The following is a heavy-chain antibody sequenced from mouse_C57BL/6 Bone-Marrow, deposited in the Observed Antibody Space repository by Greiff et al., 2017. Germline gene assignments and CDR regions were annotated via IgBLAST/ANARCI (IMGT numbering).Heavy chain of an antibody. Sequence: QVQLQQSGAELARPGASVKLSCKASGYTFTSSGISWVKQRTGQGLEWIGEIYPRSGNTYYNEKFKGKATLTADKSSSTAYMELRSLTSDDSAVYFCASLYYGSSYYFDYWGQGTTRTVSS. J-gene: IGHJ2*01. V-gene: IGHV1-81*01. CDR3: ASLYYGSSYYFDY. CDR1: GYTFTSSG. CDR2: IYPRSGNT. D-gene: IGHD1-1*01.